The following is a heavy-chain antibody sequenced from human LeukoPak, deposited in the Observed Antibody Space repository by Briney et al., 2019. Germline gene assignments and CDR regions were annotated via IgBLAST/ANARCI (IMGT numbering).Heavy chain of an antibody. CDR3: AKAHLLDWLLPFDY. Sequence: GGSLRLSCAASGFTVSSNYMSWVRQAPGKGLEWVSVIYSGGSTYYADSVKGRFTISRDNSKNTLYLQMNSLRGEDTAVYYCAKAHLLDWLLPFDYWGQGTLVTVSS. J-gene: IGHJ4*02. V-gene: IGHV3-53*05. D-gene: IGHD3/OR15-3a*01. CDR1: GFTVSSNY. CDR2: IYSGGST.